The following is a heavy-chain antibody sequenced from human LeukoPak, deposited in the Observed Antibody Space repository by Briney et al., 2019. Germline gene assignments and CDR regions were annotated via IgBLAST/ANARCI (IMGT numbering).Heavy chain of an antibody. Sequence: GRSLRLSCAASGFTFSNYWMNWVRQVPGKGLVWVSRINSDGSGTSYADSVKGRFTISRDNAKNTLYLQMSSLRPEDTAVYYCARGFAVNWFDPWGQGTLVTVSS. D-gene: IGHD3-16*01. CDR1: GFTFSNYW. J-gene: IGHJ5*02. CDR2: INSDGSGT. V-gene: IGHV3-74*01. CDR3: ARGFAVNWFDP.